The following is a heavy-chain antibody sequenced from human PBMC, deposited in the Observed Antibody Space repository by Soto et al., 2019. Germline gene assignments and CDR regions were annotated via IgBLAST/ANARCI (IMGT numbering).Heavy chain of an antibody. V-gene: IGHV1-18*04. CDR3: ARDTGTGKGFDF. CDR2: ISGYNDNP. J-gene: IGHJ4*02. D-gene: IGHD3-9*01. CDR1: GYTFSNYG. Sequence: QVQLVQSGAELKRPGASVKVSCKASGYTFSNYGFSWVRQAPGQGLEWMGWISGYNDNPNYDQKFQGRVTMSTDTATNSVHMERRGLRADDTAVYYCARDTGTGKGFDFWGQGALVTVST.